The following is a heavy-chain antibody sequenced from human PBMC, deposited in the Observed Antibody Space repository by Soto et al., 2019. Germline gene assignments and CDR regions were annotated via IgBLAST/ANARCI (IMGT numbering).Heavy chain of an antibody. J-gene: IGHJ4*02. V-gene: IGHV1-8*02. CDR1: GYTFTSYA. CDR2: MNPNSGNT. Sequence: ASVKVSCKASGYTFTSYAMHWVRQAPGQGLEWMGWMNPNSGNTGYAQKFQGRVTMTRNTSISTAYMELSSLRSEDTAVYYCARMAYSSGWQDSLDYWGQGTLVTVSS. CDR3: ARMAYSSGWQDSLDY. D-gene: IGHD6-19*01.